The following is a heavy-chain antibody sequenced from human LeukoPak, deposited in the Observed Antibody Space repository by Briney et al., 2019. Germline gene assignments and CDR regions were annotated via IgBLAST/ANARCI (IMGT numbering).Heavy chain of an antibody. CDR2: LYYSGST. CDR3: ARRTDRSAWSTYFDY. D-gene: IGHD6-19*01. CDR1: GGSISSGDYY. J-gene: IGHJ4*02. V-gene: IGHV4-39*01. Sequence: PSQTLSLTCTVSGGSISSGDYYWDWIRQPPGKGLEWIGSLYYSGSTYYNPSLKGRVTISGDTSKNQFSLNLGSVTAADTAVYYCARRTDRSAWSTYFDYWGQGTLVTVSS.